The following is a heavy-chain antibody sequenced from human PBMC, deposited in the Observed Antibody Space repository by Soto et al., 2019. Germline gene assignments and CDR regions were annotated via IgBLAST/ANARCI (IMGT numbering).Heavy chain of an antibody. Sequence: PSETMSLTCFVSGGSITSGDYYWTWIRQTPGKGLEWIGNIYYSGNTYYNTSLKSRLTISIDTYKNQFYLKVTSVTAGGAAVHICAQELRRDSYGPGDHYWGQGSLVTVSS. CDR3: AQELRRDSYGPGDHY. J-gene: IGHJ4*02. CDR1: GGSITSGDYY. D-gene: IGHD5-18*01. V-gene: IGHV4-30-4*01. CDR2: IYYSGNT.